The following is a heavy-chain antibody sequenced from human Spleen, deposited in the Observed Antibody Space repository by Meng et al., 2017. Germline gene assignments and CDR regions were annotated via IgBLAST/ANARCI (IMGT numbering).Heavy chain of an antibody. CDR1: GGSFSDYY. Sequence: QVHPQQFGARLLKPSEPRSLTWVVSGGSFSDYYWSWIRQPPGKGLEWIGEINHSGSTNYNPSLESRATISVDTSQNNLSLKLSSVTAADSAVYYCARGPTTMAHDFDYWGQGTLVTVSS. D-gene: IGHD4-11*01. V-gene: IGHV4-34*02. J-gene: IGHJ4*02. CDR2: INHSGST. CDR3: ARGPTTMAHDFDY.